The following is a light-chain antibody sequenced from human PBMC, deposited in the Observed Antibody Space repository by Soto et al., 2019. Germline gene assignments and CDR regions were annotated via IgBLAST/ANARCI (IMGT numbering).Light chain of an antibody. CDR2: DAS. J-gene: IGKJ1*01. V-gene: IGKV1-27*01. CDR1: QGIGNY. CDR3: QKYYTAPET. Sequence: DIQMTQSPSSLSASVGDRVTITCRASQGIGNYLAWYQQKPGKVPKNLIYDASTLQSEVPSRFRGTGSGTDSTLTITSLQPEDVATYYCQKYYTAPETFGQGTKVEIK.